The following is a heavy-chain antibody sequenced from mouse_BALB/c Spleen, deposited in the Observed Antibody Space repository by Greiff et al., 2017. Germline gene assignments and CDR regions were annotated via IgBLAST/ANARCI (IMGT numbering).Heavy chain of an antibody. CDR3: ARHLNYGSSYEGYAMDY. J-gene: IGHJ4*01. Sequence: EVKLVESGGDLVKPGGSLKLSCAASGFTFSSYGMSWVRQTPDKRLEWVATISSGGSYTYYPDSVKGRFTISRDNAKNTLYLQMSSLKSEDTAMYYCARHLNYGSSYEGYAMDYWGQGTSVTVSS. CDR1: GFTFSSYG. V-gene: IGHV5-6*01. D-gene: IGHD1-1*01. CDR2: ISSGGSYT.